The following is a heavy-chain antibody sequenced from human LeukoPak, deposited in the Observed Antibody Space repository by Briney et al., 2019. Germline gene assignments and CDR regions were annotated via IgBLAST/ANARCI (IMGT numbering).Heavy chain of an antibody. CDR2: ISYDGSNI. J-gene: IGHJ4*02. CDR3: ANTYYFDY. V-gene: IGHV3-30*18. Sequence: GGSLRLSCAASGFTFSSYGMHWVRQAPGKGLEGVAVISYDGSNIYSADSVKGRFTISRDNSKNTVDLQMNSLRAEDTAVYYCANTYYFDYWGQGALVTVSS. CDR1: GFTFSSYG.